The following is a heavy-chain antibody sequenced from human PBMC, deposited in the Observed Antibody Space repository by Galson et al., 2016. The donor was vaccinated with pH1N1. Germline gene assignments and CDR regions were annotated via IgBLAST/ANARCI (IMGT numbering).Heavy chain of an antibody. Sequence: LRLSCAASGFSFRSYWMGWVRQAPGKGLEWVANINQDGSKKYFVDSVKGRIAIPRDNAKNSLYLQMNSLRAEDTAVYYRARVGAYGDCVLLMNNWFDPWGQGTLVTVSS. CDR3: ARVGAYGDCVLLMNNWFDP. D-gene: IGHD4-17*01. J-gene: IGHJ5*02. CDR2: INQDGSKK. V-gene: IGHV3-7*01. CDR1: GFSFRSYW.